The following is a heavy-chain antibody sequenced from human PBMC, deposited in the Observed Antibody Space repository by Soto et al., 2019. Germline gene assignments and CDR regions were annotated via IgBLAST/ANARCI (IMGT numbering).Heavy chain of an antibody. V-gene: IGHV1-3*01. D-gene: IGHD1-1*01. CDR2: INAGNGHT. CDR3: ARDPVRAGTTSFGWFEP. J-gene: IGHJ5*02. CDR1: GYTVPSYA. Sequence: QVQLVPSGAEVKKPGASVKFSCKASGYTVPSYAMHWVRQAPGQRLEWMGWINAGNGHTKYSQQFQGRVTITKDTSASRAYMALSSLRSEDTAVDYCARDPVRAGTTSFGWFEPWGQGTLVTVSS.